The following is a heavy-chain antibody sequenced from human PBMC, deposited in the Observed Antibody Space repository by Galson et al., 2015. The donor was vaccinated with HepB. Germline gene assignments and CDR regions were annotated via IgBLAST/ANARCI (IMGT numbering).Heavy chain of an antibody. CDR1: EFTFNNYW. J-gene: IGHJ6*03. Sequence: SLRLSCAASEFTFNNYWMHWVRQAPGKGLVWVSRINSDGSTTGYADSVKGRFTISRDNAKNTLYLQMNSLRAEDTAVYYCAKAGLTSTTGTNIRYYYYMDVWGKGTTVTVSS. CDR3: AKAGLTSTTGTNIRYYYYMDV. CDR2: INSDGSTT. D-gene: IGHD1-1*01. V-gene: IGHV3-74*01.